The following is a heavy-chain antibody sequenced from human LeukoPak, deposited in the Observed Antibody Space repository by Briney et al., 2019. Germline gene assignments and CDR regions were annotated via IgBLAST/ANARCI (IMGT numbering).Heavy chain of an antibody. CDR1: GGSISSYH. CDR3: ARGYYDSRYHNYYMGV. Sequence: KPSETLSLTCTVSGGSISSYHWSWVRQPAGKGLEWIGRLYTTGTTSYNPSLKSRVTMSVDTSKNQFSLKLSSVTAADTAVYYCARGYYDSRYHNYYMGVWGKGTTVTVSS. D-gene: IGHD3-22*01. V-gene: IGHV4-4*07. CDR2: LYTTGTT. J-gene: IGHJ6*03.